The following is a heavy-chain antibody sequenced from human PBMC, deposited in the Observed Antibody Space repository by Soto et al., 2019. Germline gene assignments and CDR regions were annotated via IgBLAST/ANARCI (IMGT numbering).Heavy chain of an antibody. CDR2: IYFSGSN. J-gene: IGHJ6*02. D-gene: IGHD6-13*01. CDR1: SFSIRSISYY. Sequence: SATLSRTSSILSFSIRSISYYWAWIRQPPGKGLAWSGSIYFSGSNYYTPPLKSSVTTSLDTSKNQFSLKMSSVTAADTAVYYCARLKIAAADAYYYYGMDVWGQVNTVA. CDR3: ARLKIAAADAYYYYGMDV. V-gene: IGHV4-39*01.